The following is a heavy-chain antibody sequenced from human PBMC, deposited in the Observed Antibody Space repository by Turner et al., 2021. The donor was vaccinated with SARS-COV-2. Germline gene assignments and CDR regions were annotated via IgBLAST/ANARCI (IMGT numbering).Heavy chain of an antibody. J-gene: IGHJ5*02. CDR3: ARGRPVDMISPNYNWFDP. V-gene: IGHV4-34*01. Sequence: QVQLQQWGAGLLKPSETLSLTCAVYGASFSGYYWSWSRQPPGRGLEYIGELNHSGSTNNNPSLKSRVTISVDTSKNQFTLKLSSVTAADTAVYYCARGRPVDMISPNYNWFDPWGQGTLVTVSS. CDR2: LNHSGST. CDR1: GASFSGYY. D-gene: IGHD3-16*01.